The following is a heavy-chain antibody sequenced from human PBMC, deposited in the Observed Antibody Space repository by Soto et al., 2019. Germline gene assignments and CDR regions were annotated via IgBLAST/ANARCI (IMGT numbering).Heavy chain of an antibody. J-gene: IGHJ4*02. CDR2: IYTRGST. Sequence: SLRLSCAASGFSVNNNYMTWVRQTPGRRPEWVAVIYTRGSTHYADFATGRFTFSRDNSKNTLYLQMNSLRPEDTAVYYCAKLWGYYFESWGPGTLVTVSS. V-gene: IGHV3-53*01. D-gene: IGHD2-21*01. CDR3: AKLWGYYFES. CDR1: GFSVNNNY.